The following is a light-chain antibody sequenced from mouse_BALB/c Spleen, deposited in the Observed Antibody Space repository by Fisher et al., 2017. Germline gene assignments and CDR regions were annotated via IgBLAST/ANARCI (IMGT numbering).Light chain of an antibody. V-gene: IGKV4-68*01. J-gene: IGKJ4*01. CDR1: SSISY. CDR2: RTS. Sequence: IVLTQTPAIMSASPGEKVTMTCSASSSISYMYWYQQKPGSSPKPWIYRTSNLASGVPARFSGSGSGTSYSLTISSMEAEDAATYYCQQWSSNPFTFGSGTKLEIK. CDR3: QQWSSNPFT.